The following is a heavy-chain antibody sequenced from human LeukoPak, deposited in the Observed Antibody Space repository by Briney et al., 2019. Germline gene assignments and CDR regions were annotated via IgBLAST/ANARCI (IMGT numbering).Heavy chain of an antibody. D-gene: IGHD4-11*01. CDR3: ARDRGGLPEFDP. CDR2: ISSSSSYI. Sequence: PGGSLRLSCAASGFTFSSYSMNWVRQAPGKGLEWVSSISSSSSYIYYADSVKGRFTISRDNAKNSLYLQMNSLRAEDTAVYYCARDRGGLPEFDPWGQGTLVTVSS. J-gene: IGHJ5*02. CDR1: GFTFSSYS. V-gene: IGHV3-21*01.